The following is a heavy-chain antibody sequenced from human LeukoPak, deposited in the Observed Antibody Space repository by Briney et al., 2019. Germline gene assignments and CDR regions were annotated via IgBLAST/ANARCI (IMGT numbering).Heavy chain of an antibody. CDR3: AKGDSSGWYTYNYFDY. D-gene: IGHD6-19*01. CDR2: ISWNSGSI. Sequence: GGSLRLSCAASGFTFSTYAMGWVRQAPGKGLEWVSGISWNSGSIGYADSVKGRFTISRDNAKNSLYLQMNSLRAEDTALYYCAKGDSSGWYTYNYFDYWGQGTLVTVSS. CDR1: GFTFSTYA. J-gene: IGHJ4*02. V-gene: IGHV3-9*01.